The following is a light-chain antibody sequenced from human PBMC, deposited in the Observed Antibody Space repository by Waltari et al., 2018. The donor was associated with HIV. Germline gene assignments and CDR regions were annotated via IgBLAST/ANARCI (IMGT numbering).Light chain of an antibody. Sequence: QSVLTQPPSVSGAPGQRVPISCTGSSSNLGADYDVHWYQHLPGTAPKLLIYANTHRPSGVPDRFSGSKSGTSASLAITGLQAEDEAEYYCQSYDSSLSGYVVFGGGTKLTVL. CDR1: SSNLGADYD. V-gene: IGLV1-40*01. CDR2: ANT. CDR3: QSYDSSLSGYVV. J-gene: IGLJ2*01.